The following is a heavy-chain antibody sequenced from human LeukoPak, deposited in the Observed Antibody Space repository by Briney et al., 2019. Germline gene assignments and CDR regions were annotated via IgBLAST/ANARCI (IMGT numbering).Heavy chain of an antibody. J-gene: IGHJ4*02. CDR1: GGTFSSYA. CDR3: AKGGGGYSSGWHHREILYFFDS. Sequence: ASVKVSCKASGGTFSSYAISWVRQAPGQGLEWMGRIIPILGIANYAQKFQGRVTITADKSTSTAYMELSSLRSEDTAVYHCAKGGGGYSSGWHHREILYFFDSWGQGTLVTVSS. V-gene: IGHV1-69*04. D-gene: IGHD6-19*01. CDR2: IIPILGIA.